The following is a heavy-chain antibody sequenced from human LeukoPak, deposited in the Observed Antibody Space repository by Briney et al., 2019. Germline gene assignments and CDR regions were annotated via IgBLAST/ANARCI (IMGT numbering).Heavy chain of an antibody. CDR3: ATAVGGELLPFDY. CDR2: ISSSSSTI. J-gene: IGHJ4*01. D-gene: IGHD1-26*01. Sequence: GGSLRLSCAASGFTFSSYSMNWVRQAPGKGLEWVSYISSSSSTIYYADSVKGRFTISRDNAKNSLYLQMNSLRAEDTAVYYCATAVGGELLPFDYWGHGTLVTVSS. CDR1: GFTFSSYS. V-gene: IGHV3-48*04.